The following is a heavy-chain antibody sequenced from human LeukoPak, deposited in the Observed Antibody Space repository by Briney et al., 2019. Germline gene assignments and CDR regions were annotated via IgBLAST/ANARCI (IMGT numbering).Heavy chain of an antibody. D-gene: IGHD3-10*01. CDR3: ASSYYYLAGSYVCAFDL. CDR2: IYSGGAT. CDR1: GFIVNRKY. J-gene: IGHJ3*01. V-gene: IGHV3-53*01. Sequence: GGSLRLSCAASGFIVNRKYMTWVRQAPGKGLEGVSVIYSGGATYYGGSVKGRFTISRDTSKNTVYLQMNSLRVEDTAVYYCASSYYYLAGSYVCAFDLWGQGTKVTVSS.